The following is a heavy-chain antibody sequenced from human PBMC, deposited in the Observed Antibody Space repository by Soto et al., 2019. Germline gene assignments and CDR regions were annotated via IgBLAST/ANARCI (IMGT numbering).Heavy chain of an antibody. CDR3: AKDWGSSGWYNWFDS. CDR1: GFTLSNTG. Sequence: QVQLVESGGGMVQPGTSLRLSCVVSGFTLSNTGVHWVRQAPGKGLEWVAMISHDGFSQYYLDSVKGRFTISRDNSKNTVYLQMHSLRPEDTSVYYCAKDWGSSGWYNWFDSWGQGTLVTVSS. D-gene: IGHD6-19*01. V-gene: IGHV3-30*18. J-gene: IGHJ5*01. CDR2: ISHDGFSQ.